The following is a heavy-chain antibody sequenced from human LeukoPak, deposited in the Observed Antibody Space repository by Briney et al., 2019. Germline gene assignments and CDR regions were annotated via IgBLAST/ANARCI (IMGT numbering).Heavy chain of an antibody. CDR2: ISWNSGSI. Sequence: GRSLRLSCAASGFTFDDYAMHWVRPAPGKGLEWVSGISWNSGSIGYADSVKGRFTISRDNAKNSLYLQMNSLRAEDTALYYCAKETHYDILTGPIDYWGQGTLVTVSS. D-gene: IGHD3-9*01. V-gene: IGHV3-9*01. CDR3: AKETHYDILTGPIDY. CDR1: GFTFDDYA. J-gene: IGHJ4*02.